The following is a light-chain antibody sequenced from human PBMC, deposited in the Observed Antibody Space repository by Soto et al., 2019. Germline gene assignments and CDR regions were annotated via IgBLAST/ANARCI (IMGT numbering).Light chain of an antibody. CDR2: GAS. J-gene: IGKJ4*01. V-gene: IGKV3-15*01. CDR1: QSISSN. Sequence: EIVMTQSPATLSVSPGERATLSCRASQSISSNLARYQQKPGQAPRLLIYGASTRATGIPARFSGSGSGTDFSLTISILQSEDFAVYYCQQYNNWPPLTFGGGTKVEIK. CDR3: QQYNNWPPLT.